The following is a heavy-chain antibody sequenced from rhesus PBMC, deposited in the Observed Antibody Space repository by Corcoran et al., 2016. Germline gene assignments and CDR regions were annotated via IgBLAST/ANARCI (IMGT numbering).Heavy chain of an antibody. V-gene: IGHV4-80*01. CDR3: ARGGSGWSYDY. CDR1: GGSFSSYW. J-gene: IGHJ4*01. D-gene: IGHD6-31*01. CDR2: TNGNRGST. Sequence: QVQLQESGPGLVKPSETLSPTCAVSGGSFSSYWWTWIRPPPGKGLEWIAGTNGNRGSTNYNPSLKSRVTISKDASKNQFSLNLSSVTAADTAVYYCARGGSGWSYDYWGQGVLVTVSS.